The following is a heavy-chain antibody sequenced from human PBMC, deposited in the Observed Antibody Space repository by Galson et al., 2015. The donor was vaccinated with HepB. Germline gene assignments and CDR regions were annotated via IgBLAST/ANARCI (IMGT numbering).Heavy chain of an antibody. D-gene: IGHD2-2*02. CDR1: GGTFSSYA. Sequence: SVKVSCKASGGTFSSYAISWVRQAPGQGLEWMGRIIPIFGTANYAQKFQGRVTITADESTSTAYMELSSLRSEDTAVYYCARGGPMCSSTICYSYWGQGTLVTVSS. J-gene: IGHJ4*02. CDR2: IIPIFGTA. CDR3: ARGGPMCSSTICYSY. V-gene: IGHV1-69*13.